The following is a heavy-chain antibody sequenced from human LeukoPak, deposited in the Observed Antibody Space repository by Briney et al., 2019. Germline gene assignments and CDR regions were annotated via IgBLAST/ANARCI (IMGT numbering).Heavy chain of an antibody. J-gene: IGHJ6*02. Sequence: PGGSLRLSCAASGLTFSNYWMSWVRQAPGKGLEWVANIKQDGSEKYYVDSVKGRFTISRDNAKNSLYLQMNSLRAEDTAVYYCATQPNTMVRGVIGGVGWGQGTTVTVSS. V-gene: IGHV3-7*01. CDR3: ATQPNTMVRGVIGGVG. D-gene: IGHD3-10*01. CDR2: IKQDGSEK. CDR1: GLTFSNYW.